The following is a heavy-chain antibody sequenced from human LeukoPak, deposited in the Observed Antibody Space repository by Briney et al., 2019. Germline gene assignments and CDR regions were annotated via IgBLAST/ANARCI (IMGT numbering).Heavy chain of an antibody. D-gene: IGHD2-15*01. V-gene: IGHV4-30-4*01. CDR1: DYSISSGYY. Sequence: SETLSLTCTVSDYSISSGYYWSWIRQPPGKGLEWIGYISYSGSTHYNPSLKSRVIISVDTSKNHFSLKLSSVTAADTAIYYCAREEAIVTFGIGRSAHNWFDPWGQGTLVTVSS. CDR2: ISYSGST. CDR3: AREEAIVTFGIGRSAHNWFDP. J-gene: IGHJ5*02.